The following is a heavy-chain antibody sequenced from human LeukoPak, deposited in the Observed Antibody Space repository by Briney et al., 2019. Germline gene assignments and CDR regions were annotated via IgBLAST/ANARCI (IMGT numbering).Heavy chain of an antibody. D-gene: IGHD7-27*01. V-gene: IGHV4-59*10. J-gene: IGHJ4*02. CDR1: GGSFSGYY. CDR3: ARAFLGIEDY. CDR2: MYPSGST. Sequence: PSETLSLTCAVYGGSFSGYYWSWIRQPAGKGLEWIGRMYPSGSTNYNPSLKSRVTMSVDTSKNQFSLKLSSVTAADTAVYYCARAFLGIEDYWGQGTLVTVSS.